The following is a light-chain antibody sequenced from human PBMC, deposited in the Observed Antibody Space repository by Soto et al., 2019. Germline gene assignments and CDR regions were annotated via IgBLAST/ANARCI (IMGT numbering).Light chain of an antibody. CDR1: SSDVGGYNY. V-gene: IGLV2-14*01. CDR3: SSYTRSSTRV. CDR2: DVS. J-gene: IGLJ2*01. Sequence: QSVLTQPASVSGSPGQSITISFTGTSSDVGGYNYVSWYQQHPGKAPKLMIYDVSNRPSGVSNRFSGSKSGNTASLTISGLQAEDEADDYCSSYTRSSTRVFGGGTQLTVL.